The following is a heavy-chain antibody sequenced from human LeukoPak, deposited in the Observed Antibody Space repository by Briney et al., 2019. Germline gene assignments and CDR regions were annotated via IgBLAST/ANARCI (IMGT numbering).Heavy chain of an antibody. Sequence: GGSLRPSCAASGLTFSTYAFHWVRQAPGKGLEWVANIKEDGSEKYYVDSVKGRLTISRDTAKSSLYLQMNSLRAEDTAVYYCARLRAGDYFDYWGQGTLVTVSS. CDR1: GLTFSTYA. CDR3: ARLRAGDYFDY. V-gene: IGHV3-7*01. CDR2: IKEDGSEK. D-gene: IGHD6-19*01. J-gene: IGHJ4*02.